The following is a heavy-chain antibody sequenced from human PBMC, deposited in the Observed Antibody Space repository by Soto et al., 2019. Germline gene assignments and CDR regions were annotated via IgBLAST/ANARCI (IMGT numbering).Heavy chain of an antibody. V-gene: IGHV3-53*04. CDR1: GFTVSSNY. CDR3: SRVVATILGGAFDI. J-gene: IGHJ3*02. Sequence: EVQLVESGGGLVQPGGSLRLSCAASGFTVSSNYMSWVRQAPGKGLEWVSVIYSGGSTYYADSVKGRFTISRHNSKNTLYLQMNSLRAEDTAVYDCSRVVATILGGAFDIWGQGTMVTVSS. D-gene: IGHD5-12*01. CDR2: IYSGGST.